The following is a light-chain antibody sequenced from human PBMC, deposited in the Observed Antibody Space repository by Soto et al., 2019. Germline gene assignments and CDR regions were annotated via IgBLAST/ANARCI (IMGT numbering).Light chain of an antibody. CDR3: AAWDASLSGVV. Sequence: QSVLTQPPSASGTPGQRVTISCTGGSSNIGRNTVNWYQQVPGTAPKLLMSKDNQRPSGVPDRFSGSKSGTSASLAISGLQSEDEADYYCAAWDASLSGVVFGGGTKLTGL. V-gene: IGLV1-44*01. CDR2: KDN. J-gene: IGLJ2*01. CDR1: SSNIGRNT.